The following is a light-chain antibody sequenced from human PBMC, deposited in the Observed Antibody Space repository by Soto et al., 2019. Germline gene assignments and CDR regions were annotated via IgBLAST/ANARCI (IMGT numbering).Light chain of an antibody. CDR2: EVT. CDR1: SSDIGGYNY. J-gene: IGLJ1*01. CDR3: CSYAGSSTRYV. Sequence: QSVLTQPASVSGSPGQSITISCTGTSSDIGGYNYVSWYQQYPGKAPNLIIYEVTNRPSGISYRFSGSKSGNTASLTISGLQVEDEADYYCCSYAGSSTRYVFGTGTKVTVL. V-gene: IGLV2-14*01.